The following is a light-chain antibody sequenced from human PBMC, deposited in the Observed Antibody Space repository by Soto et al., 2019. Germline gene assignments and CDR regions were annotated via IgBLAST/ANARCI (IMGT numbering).Light chain of an antibody. J-gene: IGKJ1*01. Sequence: EIVMTQSPATLSVSPGERVTLSCRASQSVSSNLAWYQQKPGQTPRLLIYDASTGATGIPARFSGSGSGTEFTLTISSLQSEDFAVYYCQQYNNWPRTFVQGTKV. CDR1: QSVSSN. V-gene: IGKV3-15*01. CDR3: QQYNNWPRT. CDR2: DAS.